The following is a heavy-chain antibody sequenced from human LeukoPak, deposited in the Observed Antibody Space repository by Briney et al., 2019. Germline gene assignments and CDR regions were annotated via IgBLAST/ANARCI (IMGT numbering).Heavy chain of an antibody. D-gene: IGHD3-3*01. V-gene: IGHV3-30*04. Sequence: GALRLSCVASGLAFSSYSMHWVRQAPGKGLEWVGVISYDGSDEYYTDSVKGRFTISRDNSKNTVYLQMNSLRADDTAVYYCARDFTPEWFDIHWGQGTLVTVS. CDR1: GLAFSSYS. CDR2: ISYDGSDE. J-gene: IGHJ4*02. CDR3: ARDFTPEWFDIH.